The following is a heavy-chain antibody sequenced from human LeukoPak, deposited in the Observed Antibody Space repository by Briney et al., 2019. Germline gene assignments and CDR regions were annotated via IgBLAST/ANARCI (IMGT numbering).Heavy chain of an antibody. CDR1: GFTFSNYV. V-gene: IGHV3-23*01. D-gene: IGHD6-13*01. J-gene: IGHJ4*02. CDR2: ISGNGGRT. CDR3: ARATGYSSSWYGGY. Sequence: GESLRLSCAASGFTFSNYVMSWVRQAPGKGLEWVSVISGNGGRTYYADSVKGRFTISRDNSKNTLRLQMDNLRAEDTAMYHCARATGYSSSWYGGYWGQGTLVTVSS.